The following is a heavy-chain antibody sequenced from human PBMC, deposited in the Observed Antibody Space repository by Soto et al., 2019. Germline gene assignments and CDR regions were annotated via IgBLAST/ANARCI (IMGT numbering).Heavy chain of an antibody. CDR1: GDSVSSPSYY. CDR3: ARSLKVLSGCFNP. V-gene: IGHV4-61*01. CDR2: IYYSGST. J-gene: IGHJ5*02. Sequence: SETLSLTCGVSGDSVSSPSYYWSWIRQSPGKGLEWIGYIYYSGSTKYNPSLNSRVTISVDTSKNQFSLRLTSVTAADTAVYYCARSLKVLSGCFNPWGQGTLVTVSS. D-gene: IGHD6-25*01.